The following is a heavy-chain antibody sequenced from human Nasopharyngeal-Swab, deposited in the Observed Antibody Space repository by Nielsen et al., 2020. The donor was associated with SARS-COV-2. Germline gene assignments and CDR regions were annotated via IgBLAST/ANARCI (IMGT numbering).Heavy chain of an antibody. CDR1: GFTFSSYW. V-gene: IGHV3-7*01. CDR3: LRGDRRDY. J-gene: IGHJ4*02. Sequence: GESLKISCAASGFTFSSYWMSWVRQAPGKGLEWVANIKQDGSEKYYVDSVKGRFTISRDNIKNSLYLQMNSLRAEDTAVYYCLRGDRRDYWGPGTLVSVSS. D-gene: IGHD3-22*01. CDR2: IKQDGSEK.